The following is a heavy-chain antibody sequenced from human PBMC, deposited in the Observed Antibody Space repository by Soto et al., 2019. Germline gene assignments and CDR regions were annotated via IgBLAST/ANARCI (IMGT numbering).Heavy chain of an antibody. Sequence: SETLSLTCAVYGGSFSGYYWSWIRQPPGKGLEWIGEINHSGSTNYNPSLKSRVTISVDTSKNQFSLKLSSVTAADTAVYYCARIKLGSSYYYYGMDVWGQGTTVTVSS. CDR1: GGSFSGYY. V-gene: IGHV4-34*01. CDR2: INHSGST. CDR3: ARIKLGSSYYYYGMDV. J-gene: IGHJ6*02. D-gene: IGHD1-26*01.